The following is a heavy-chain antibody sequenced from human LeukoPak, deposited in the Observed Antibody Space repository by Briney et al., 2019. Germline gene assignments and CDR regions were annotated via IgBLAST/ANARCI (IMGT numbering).Heavy chain of an antibody. CDR1: GGTFSSYA. CDR2: IIPIFGTA. J-gene: IGHJ6*04. Sequence: GGSVNVSCKASGGTFSSYAISWVRQAPGQGLEWMGGIIPIFGTANYARKFQGRVTITADKSTSTAYMELSSLRSEDTAVYYCARAVTMVRGVIMDYYGMDVWGKGTTVTVSS. V-gene: IGHV1-69*06. D-gene: IGHD3-10*01. CDR3: ARAVTMVRGVIMDYYGMDV.